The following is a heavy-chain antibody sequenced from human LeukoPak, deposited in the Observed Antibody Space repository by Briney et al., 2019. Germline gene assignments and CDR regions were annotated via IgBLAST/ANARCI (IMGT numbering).Heavy chain of an antibody. CDR2: IYSGGST. J-gene: IGHJ6*02. CDR1: GFTVSSNY. CDR3: ARGVYGSGAVYYYYGMDV. V-gene: IGHV3-53*04. Sequence: GGSLRLSCAASGFTVSSNYMGWVGQAPGKGLEWVSLIYSGGSTYYADSVKGRFTISRHNSKNTLYLQMNSLRAEDTAVYYCARGVYGSGAVYYYYGMDVWGQGTTVTVSS. D-gene: IGHD3-10*01.